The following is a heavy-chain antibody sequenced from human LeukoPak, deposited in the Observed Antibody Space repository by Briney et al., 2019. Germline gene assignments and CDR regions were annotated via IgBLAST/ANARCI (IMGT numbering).Heavy chain of an antibody. CDR2: ISAYNGNT. D-gene: IGHD6-19*01. CDR1: GYTFTSYG. V-gene: IGHV1-18*01. CDR3: ARTRGIAVAGTVDY. J-gene: IGHJ4*02. Sequence: ASVKVSCKASGYTFTSYGTSWVRQAPGQGLEWMGWISAYNGNTNYAQKLQGRVTMTTDTSTSTAYMELRSLRSDDTAVYYCARTRGIAVAGTVDYWGQGTLVTVSS.